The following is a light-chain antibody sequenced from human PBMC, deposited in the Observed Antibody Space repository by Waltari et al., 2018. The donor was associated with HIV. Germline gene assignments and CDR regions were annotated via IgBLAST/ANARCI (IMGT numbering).Light chain of an antibody. CDR3: AAWDDSLSGPV. CDR2: RSN. Sequence: QSILTQPPSTSGTPGQRVTISCSGSGSNIGSNSVSWYQLLLGTAPKLLIYRSNQRPSGVPDRFSGSKPATSASLAIGGLRSEDEADYYCAAWDDSLSGPVFGGGTKLTVL. J-gene: IGLJ3*02. CDR1: GSNIGSNS. V-gene: IGLV1-47*01.